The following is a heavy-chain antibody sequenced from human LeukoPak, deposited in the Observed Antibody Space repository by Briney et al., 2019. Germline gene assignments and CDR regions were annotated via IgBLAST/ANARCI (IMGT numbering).Heavy chain of an antibody. V-gene: IGHV3-21*01. D-gene: IGHD3-22*01. Sequence: GGSLRLSCAASGFTFSSYSMNWVRQAPGKGLEWVSSISSSSSSIYYAASVKGRFTISRDNAKNSLYLQMNGLRAEDTAVYYCARDYPLGPGSYDSSGYYDYWGQGTLVTVSS. J-gene: IGHJ4*02. CDR2: ISSSSSSI. CDR3: ARDYPLGPGSYDSSGYYDY. CDR1: GFTFSSYS.